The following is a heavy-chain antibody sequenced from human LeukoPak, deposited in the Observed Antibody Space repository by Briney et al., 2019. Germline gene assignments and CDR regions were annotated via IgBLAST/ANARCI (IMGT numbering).Heavy chain of an antibody. J-gene: IGHJ5*01. CDR2: INPNSGGT. V-gene: IGHV1-2*02. CDR1: GYTFTVYY. Sequence: ASVNVSCTASGYTFTVYYMHWVRQAPGQGLEWMGWINPNSGGTNYAQTFQGRVTMTRDTSISTAYMELSRLRSDDTAVHYCAILDCSSTSCYDSWGQGTLVTVSS. CDR3: AILDCSSTSCYDS. D-gene: IGHD2-2*01.